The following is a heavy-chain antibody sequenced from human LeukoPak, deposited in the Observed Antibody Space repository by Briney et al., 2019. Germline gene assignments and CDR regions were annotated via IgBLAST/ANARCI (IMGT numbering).Heavy chain of an antibody. CDR3: GRHYSNYVGNDAFAI. CDR1: GDSISAGTYY. Sequence: SETLSLTCTVSGDSISAGTYYWGWIRQPPGKGLERIGTIHYSGGTYYNPSLKSRVTISVDTSKNQFSLKLTSATAADTAVYYCGRHYSNYVGNDAFAIWGQGTKVTVSS. V-gene: IGHV4-39*01. CDR2: IHYSGGT. D-gene: IGHD4-11*01. J-gene: IGHJ3*02.